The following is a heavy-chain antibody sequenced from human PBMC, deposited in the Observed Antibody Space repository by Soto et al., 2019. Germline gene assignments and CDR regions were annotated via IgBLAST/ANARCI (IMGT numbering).Heavy chain of an antibody. J-gene: IGHJ5*02. Sequence: GGSLRLSCTGSGFSFFSYAMSWVRQAPGKGLEWVSTISGSGGHTYYADSVKGRFVVSRDNDKNTVYLHMSSLTGEDTAVYFCAKIEMGWFAHWGQGTQVTVSS. CDR1: GFSFFSYA. CDR2: ISGSGGHT. V-gene: IGHV3-23*01. D-gene: IGHD2-8*01. CDR3: AKIEMGWFAH.